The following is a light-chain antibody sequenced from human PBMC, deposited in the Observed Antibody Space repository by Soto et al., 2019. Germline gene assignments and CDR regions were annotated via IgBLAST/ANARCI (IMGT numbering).Light chain of an antibody. Sequence: EIVLTQSPATLSLSPGERATLSCRASQSIRNYLAWYQQKPGQAPRLLIYDASNRATGIPARFSGSGSGTDFTLSISSLEPEDVAVYYCQQRSDWPLTFCGGTKVDIK. CDR1: QSIRNY. CDR2: DAS. CDR3: QQRSDWPLT. V-gene: IGKV3-11*01. J-gene: IGKJ4*01.